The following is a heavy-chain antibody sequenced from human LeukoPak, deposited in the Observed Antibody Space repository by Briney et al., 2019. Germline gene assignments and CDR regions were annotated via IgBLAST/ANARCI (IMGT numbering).Heavy chain of an antibody. J-gene: IGHJ4*02. Sequence: GGSLRLSCAASGNYWMHWVRQAPGKGLVWVSHINSDGSWTSYADSVKGRFTISKDNAKNTVYLQMNNLRAEDTAVHYCVSFYETYWGRGTLVTVSS. V-gene: IGHV3-74*01. CDR3: VSFYETY. D-gene: IGHD2-2*01. CDR2: INSDGSWT. CDR1: GNYW.